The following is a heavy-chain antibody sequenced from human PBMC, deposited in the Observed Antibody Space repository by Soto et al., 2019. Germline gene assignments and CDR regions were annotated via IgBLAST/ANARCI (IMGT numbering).Heavy chain of an antibody. D-gene: IGHD3-9*01. J-gene: IGHJ4*02. Sequence: GGSLRLSCVASGFTFSSYSMVWVRQAPGKGLEWISYIFATSTTIYYADSVKGRFTVSRDNTQNSLFLLMNSLRAEDTAIYYYARDKDWAFDYWGQGTLVTVSS. CDR2: IFATSTTI. CDR3: ARDKDWAFDY. CDR1: GFTFSSYS. V-gene: IGHV3-48*04.